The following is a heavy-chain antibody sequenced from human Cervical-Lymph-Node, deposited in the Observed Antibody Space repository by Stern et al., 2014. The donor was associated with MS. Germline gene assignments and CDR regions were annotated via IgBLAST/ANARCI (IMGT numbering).Heavy chain of an antibody. CDR1: GFTFSNYN. CDR2: ISSSSSYI. Sequence: EVQLVASGGGLVKPGGSLRLSCAASGFTFSNYNMNWVRQAPGKGLEWVSSISSSSSYIYYADSVKGRFTLSRDNAKNSLYLQMNSLRAEDTAVYYCARSGYTYGSDAFDIWGQGTMVTVSS. CDR3: ARSGYTYGSDAFDI. V-gene: IGHV3-21*01. J-gene: IGHJ3*02. D-gene: IGHD5-18*01.